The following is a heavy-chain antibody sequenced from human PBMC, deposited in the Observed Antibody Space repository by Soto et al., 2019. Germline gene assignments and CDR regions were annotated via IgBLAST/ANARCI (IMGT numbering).Heavy chain of an antibody. D-gene: IGHD1-26*01. CDR1: GNTFTYRY. V-gene: IGHV1-45*02. CDR3: AGGGAGSGPFTWELPDH. J-gene: IGHJ4*02. Sequence: ASVKVSCKALGNTFTYRYLHWVRQAPGQALEWMGWITPFSGDVHYAQKFQERVAITRDRSINTAYMQMSSLRSEDTAMYFCAGGGAGSGPFTWELPDHWGQGTLVTVSS. CDR2: ITPFSGDV.